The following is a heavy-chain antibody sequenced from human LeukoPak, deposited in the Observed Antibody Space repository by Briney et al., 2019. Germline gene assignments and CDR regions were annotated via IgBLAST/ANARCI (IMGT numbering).Heavy chain of an antibody. D-gene: IGHD6-19*01. V-gene: IGHV3-21*06. CDR1: GFTFSSYA. CDR2: ISSSGSYI. Sequence: GGSLRLSCAASGFTFSSYAMSWVRQAPGKGLEWVSSISSSGSYIHYADSVQGRFTISRDNAKSSLYLQMNSLRAEDTAVYYCARVGAYRSVSVAATDCWGQGTLVTVSS. CDR3: ARVGAYRSVSVAATDC. J-gene: IGHJ4*02.